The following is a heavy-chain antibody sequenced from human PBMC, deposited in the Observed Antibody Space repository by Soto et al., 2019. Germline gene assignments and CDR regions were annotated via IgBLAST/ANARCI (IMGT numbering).Heavy chain of an antibody. V-gene: IGHV4-39*01. CDR1: GGSITSSGSA. Sequence: ASETLSLTCNASGGSITSSGSAWGWIRQSPGKGLEWIGTIDYSGNIHYIPSLKSRITISVDTSKNQISLKLSSVTAADTAVYYCARHIHNQGFEYYFDSWGQGTLVTVSS. CDR2: IDYSGNI. D-gene: IGHD1-1*01. CDR3: ARHIHNQGFEYYFDS. J-gene: IGHJ4*02.